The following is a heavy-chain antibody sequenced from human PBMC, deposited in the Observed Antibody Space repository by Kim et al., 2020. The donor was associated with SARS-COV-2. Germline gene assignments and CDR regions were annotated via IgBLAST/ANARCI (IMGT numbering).Heavy chain of an antibody. CDR3: ARHIAPDSSSWLDY. CDR1: GGSISSSSYY. V-gene: IGHV4-39*01. J-gene: IGHJ4*02. D-gene: IGHD6-13*01. Sequence: SETLSLTCTVSGGSISSSSYYWGWIRQPPGKGLEWIGSIYYSGSTYYNPSLKSRVIISVDTSKNQFTLKLSSVTAADTAVYYCARHIAPDSSSWLDYWGQGTLVTVSS. CDR2: IYYSGST.